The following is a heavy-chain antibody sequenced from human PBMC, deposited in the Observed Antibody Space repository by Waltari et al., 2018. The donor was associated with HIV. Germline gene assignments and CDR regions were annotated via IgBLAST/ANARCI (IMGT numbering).Heavy chain of an antibody. Sequence: EVQLVESGGGLVQPGRSLRLSCTTSGFSFGDYAMSRFRQVPGKGPEWVGFIRSKTYGGTTEYAASVKDRFTISRDDSESIAYLQMNSLKTEDTAVYYCTRDGGAVVATWSDYWGQGTLVTVSS. CDR1: GFSFGDYA. CDR2: IRSKTYGGTT. J-gene: IGHJ4*02. CDR3: TRDGGAVVATWSDY. D-gene: IGHD5-12*01. V-gene: IGHV3-49*03.